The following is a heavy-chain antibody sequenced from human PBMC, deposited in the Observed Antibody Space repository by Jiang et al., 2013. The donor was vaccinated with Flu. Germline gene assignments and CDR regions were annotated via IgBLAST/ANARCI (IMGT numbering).Heavy chain of an antibody. CDR2: IDWDDDK. CDR1: GFSLSTSGMC. J-gene: IGHJ6*02. Sequence: KPTQTLTLTCTFSGFSLSTSGMCVSWIRQPPGKALEWLARIDWDDDKYYSTSLKTRLTISKDTSKNQVVLTMTNMDPVDTATYYCARIRIAAAGTQYYGMDVWGQGTTVTVSS. D-gene: IGHD6-13*01. CDR3: ARIRIAAAGTQYYGMDV. V-gene: IGHV2-70*11.